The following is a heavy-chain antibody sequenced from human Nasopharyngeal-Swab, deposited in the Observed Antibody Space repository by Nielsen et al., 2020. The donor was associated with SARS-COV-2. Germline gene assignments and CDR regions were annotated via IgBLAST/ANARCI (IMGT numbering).Heavy chain of an antibody. J-gene: IGHJ6*03. CDR2: INAGNGNT. CDR3: ARVPEGYGDYGYYYYYMDV. V-gene: IGHV1-3*01. Sequence: ASVKVSCKASGYNFTSYAIHWVRQAPGQRLEWMGWINAGNGNTKYSQKFQGRVTITRDTSASTAYMELRSLRSDDTAVYYCARVPEGYGDYGYYYYYMDVWGKGTTVTVSS. D-gene: IGHD4-17*01. CDR1: GYNFTSYA.